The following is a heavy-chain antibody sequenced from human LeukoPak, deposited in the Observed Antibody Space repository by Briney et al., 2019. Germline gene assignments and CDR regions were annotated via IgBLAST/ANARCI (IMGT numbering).Heavy chain of an antibody. CDR2: IWYDGSNK. CDR3: ARDTHYYYGMDV. Sequence: AGGSLRLSCAASGFTFSSYGMHWVRQAPGKGLEWVAVIWYDGSNKYYADSVKGRFTISRDNSENTLYLQMNSLRAEDTAVYYCARDTHYYYGMDVWGQGTTVTVSS. CDR1: GFTFSSYG. J-gene: IGHJ6*02. V-gene: IGHV3-33*08.